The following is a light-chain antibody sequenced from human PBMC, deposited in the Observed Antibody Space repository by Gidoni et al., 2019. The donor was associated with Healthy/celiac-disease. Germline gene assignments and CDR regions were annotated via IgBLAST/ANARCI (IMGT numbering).Light chain of an antibody. CDR3: QQYNNWPLT. Sequence: EVMMTQSPATLSVSPGERATLSCRARQSVSSNLAWYQQKPGQAPRLLIYGAFTRATGIPARFSGSGSGTEFTLTISSLQSEDFAVYYCQQYNNWPLTFGQGTKVEI. CDR1: QSVSSN. V-gene: IGKV3-15*01. CDR2: GAF. J-gene: IGKJ1*01.